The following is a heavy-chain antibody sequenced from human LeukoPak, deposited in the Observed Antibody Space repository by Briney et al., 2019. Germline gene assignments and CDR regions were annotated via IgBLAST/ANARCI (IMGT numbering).Heavy chain of an antibody. CDR1: GGSISSSSYY. CDR3: ARGRPYYDFWSGYYTYYFDY. CDR2: IYYSGST. V-gene: IGHV4-39*07. D-gene: IGHD3-3*01. Sequence: PSETLSLTCTVSGGSISSSSYYWGWIRQPPGKGLEWIGSIYYSGSTYYNPSLKSRVTISVDTSKNQFSLKLSSVTAADTAVYYCARGRPYYDFWSGYYTYYFDYWGQGTLVTVSS. J-gene: IGHJ4*02.